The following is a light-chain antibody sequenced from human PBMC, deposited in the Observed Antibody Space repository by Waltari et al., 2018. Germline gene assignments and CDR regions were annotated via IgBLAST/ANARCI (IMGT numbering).Light chain of an antibody. V-gene: IGKV3-11*01. CDR1: QSVGTY. CDR2: DAS. CDR3: QQRRNWPLT. J-gene: IGKJ4*01. Sequence: FSPGERATLSCRASQSVGTYLAWYQQRPGQSPRLLIYDASYRATGIPARFSGSVSETDFTLTISSLQPEDFAVYYCQQRRNWPLTFGGGTRVQI.